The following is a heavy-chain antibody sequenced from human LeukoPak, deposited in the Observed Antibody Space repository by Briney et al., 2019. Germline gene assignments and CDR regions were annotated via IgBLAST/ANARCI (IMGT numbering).Heavy chain of an antibody. V-gene: IGHV1-69*01. D-gene: IGHD6-13*01. J-gene: IGHJ4*02. Sequence: SVKSSSKASGGTFSIYAISWVRQAPGQGLDWMGGIIPIFGTANYAQKFQGRVTITADESTSTAYMELSSLRSEDTAVYYCARDSSSWDFDYWGQGTLVTVSS. CDR2: IIPIFGTA. CDR3: ARDSSSWDFDY. CDR1: GGTFSIYA.